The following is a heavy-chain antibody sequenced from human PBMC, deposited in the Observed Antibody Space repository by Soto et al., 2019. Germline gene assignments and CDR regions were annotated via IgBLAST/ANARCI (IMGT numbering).Heavy chain of an antibody. D-gene: IGHD4-17*01. CDR2: IWYDGSNK. Sequence: GGSLRLSCAASGFTFSSYGMHWVRQAPGKGLEWVAVIWYDGSNKYYADSVKGRFTISRDNSKNTLYLQMNSLRAEDTAVYYCARVYGVEGYDAFDIWGQGTMVTVSS. J-gene: IGHJ3*02. CDR1: GFTFSSYG. V-gene: IGHV3-33*01. CDR3: ARVYGVEGYDAFDI.